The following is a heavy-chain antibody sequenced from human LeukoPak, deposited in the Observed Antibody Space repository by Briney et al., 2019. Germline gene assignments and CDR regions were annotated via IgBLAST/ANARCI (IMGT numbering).Heavy chain of an antibody. V-gene: IGHV3-74*01. CDR2: INSDGSST. J-gene: IGHJ3*02. D-gene: IGHD2-21*02. CDR1: GFTFSSYW. CDR3: ARQVVTLSSDAFDI. Sequence: RGSLRLSCAASGFTFSSYWMHWVRQAPGKGLVWVSRINSDGSSTSYADSVKGRLTISRDNAKNTLYLQMNSLRAEDTAVYFCARQVVTLSSDAFDIWGQGTMVTVSS.